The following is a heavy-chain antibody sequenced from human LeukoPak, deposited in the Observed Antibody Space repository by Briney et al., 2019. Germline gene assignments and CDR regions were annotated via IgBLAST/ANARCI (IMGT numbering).Heavy chain of an antibody. CDR3: ARDHLRSGWFDP. CDR1: GGSISSGGYY. V-gene: IGHV4-31*03. CDR2: IYYSGST. Sequence: SETLSLTCTVSGGSISSGGYYWSWIRQHPGKGLEWIGYIYYSGSTYYNPSLKSRVTISVDTSKNQFSLKLSSVTAADTAVYYCARDHLRSGWFDPWGQGTLATVSS. J-gene: IGHJ5*02. D-gene: IGHD3-16*01.